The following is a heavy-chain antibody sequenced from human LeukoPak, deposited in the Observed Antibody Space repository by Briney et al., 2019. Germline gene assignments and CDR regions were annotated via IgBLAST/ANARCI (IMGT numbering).Heavy chain of an antibody. D-gene: IGHD2-15*01. Sequence: SETLSLTCTVSGGSISSYYWSWIRQPPGKGLEWIGYIYHSGSTNYNPSLKSRVTISVDTSKNQFSLNVSSVTAADTAVYYCAREHCSGGSCYRYYFDYWGQGTLVTVSS. CDR2: IYHSGST. CDR3: AREHCSGGSCYRYYFDY. CDR1: GGSISSYY. J-gene: IGHJ4*02. V-gene: IGHV4-59*12.